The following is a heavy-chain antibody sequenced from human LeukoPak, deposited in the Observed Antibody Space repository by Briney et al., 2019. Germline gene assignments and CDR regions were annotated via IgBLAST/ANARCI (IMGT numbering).Heavy chain of an antibody. V-gene: IGHV3-23*01. D-gene: IGHD2-2*01. J-gene: IGHJ4*02. CDR2: ISGSGGST. Sequence: GGSLRPSCAASGFTFSSYAMSWVRQAPGKGLEWVSAISGSGGSTYYADSVKGRFTISRDNSKNTLYLQMNSLRAEDTAVYYCAKDLCSSTSCYATDYWGQGTLVTVSS. CDR3: AKDLCSSTSCYATDY. CDR1: GFTFSSYA.